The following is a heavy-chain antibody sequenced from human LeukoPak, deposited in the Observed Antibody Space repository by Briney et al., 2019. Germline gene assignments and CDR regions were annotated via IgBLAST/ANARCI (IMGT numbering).Heavy chain of an antibody. CDR1: GFTFSSYA. V-gene: IGHV3-23*01. CDR2: ISGSGGST. J-gene: IGHJ4*02. D-gene: IGHD3-10*01. CDR3: AKDPRALIRGVIMLPFFDY. Sequence: GGSLRLSCAASGFTFSSYAMSWVRQAPGKGLEWVSAISGSGGSTYYADSVKGRFTISRDNSKNTLYLQMNSLRAEDTAVYYCAKDPRALIRGVIMLPFFDYWGQGTLVTVSS.